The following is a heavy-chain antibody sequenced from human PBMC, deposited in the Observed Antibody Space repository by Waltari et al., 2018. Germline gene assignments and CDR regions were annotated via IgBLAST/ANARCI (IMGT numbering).Heavy chain of an antibody. Sequence: QVQLVQSGAEVKKPGSSVKVSCKASGGTFSSYAISWVRQAPGQGLEWMGGIIPIFGTANYAQKFQGRVTITTDESTSTAYMELSSLRSEDTAVYYCVSFMVRGVNPYNWFDPWGQGTLVTVSS. D-gene: IGHD3-10*01. CDR1: GGTFSSYA. V-gene: IGHV1-69*05. J-gene: IGHJ5*02. CDR2: IIPIFGTA. CDR3: VSFMVRGVNPYNWFDP.